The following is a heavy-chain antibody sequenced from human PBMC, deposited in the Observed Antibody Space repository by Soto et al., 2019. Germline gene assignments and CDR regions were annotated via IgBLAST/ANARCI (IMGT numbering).Heavy chain of an antibody. J-gene: IGHJ3*02. Sequence: PETLLHMYTLSGVTILRSDRHLGRIRQPPGKGLEWIASIKYSGTTFYNPSLKSRVTLSVDTSKNQFALKLSSVTAAETAVYYCARHGITGSYYDAFDIWGQGTMVT. CDR2: IKYSGTT. V-gene: IGHV4-39*01. CDR3: ARHGITGSYYDAFDI. D-gene: IGHD1-26*01. CDR1: GVTILRSDRH.